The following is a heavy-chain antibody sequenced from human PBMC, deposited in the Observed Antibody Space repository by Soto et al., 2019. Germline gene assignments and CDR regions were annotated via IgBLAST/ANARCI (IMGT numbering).Heavy chain of an antibody. J-gene: IGHJ4*02. CDR1: GFTFRNFA. CDR2: ISNSFSDGNT. V-gene: IGHV3-23*01. Sequence: PVGSLRLSCAASGFTFRNFAMNWVRQAPGKGLEWVSAISNSFSDGNTHYADSVKGRFTISRDNDKNTVFLEIDSLRAEDTAVYYCAKVFSPEGGNYFDHWGPGTLVTVSS. CDR3: AKVFSPEGGNYFDH.